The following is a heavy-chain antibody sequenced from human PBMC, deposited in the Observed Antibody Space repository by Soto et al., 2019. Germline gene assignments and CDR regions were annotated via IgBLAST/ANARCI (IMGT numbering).Heavy chain of an antibody. CDR1: GGSISTYY. Sequence: QLQLQESGPGLVKPSETLSLTCSVSGGSISTYYWSWIRQPPGKGLEWIGYIYYSGTTNYNPSLKGRVTRSVDTSKNQFSLKLTSVTAADTAVYYCARVKGERISGATRYYGIDVWGQGTTVTVSS. CDR3: ARVKGERISGATRYYGIDV. D-gene: IGHD1-1*01. CDR2: IYYSGTT. V-gene: IGHV4-59*01. J-gene: IGHJ6*02.